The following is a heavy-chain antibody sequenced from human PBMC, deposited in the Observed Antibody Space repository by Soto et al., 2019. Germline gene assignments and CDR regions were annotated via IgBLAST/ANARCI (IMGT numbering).Heavy chain of an antibody. Sequence: QVQLVQSGAEVKKPGASVKVSCKASGYTFTSYAMHWVRQAPGQRLEWMGWINAGNGNTKYSQKCQGRVTITRDTSASTAYMELSSLRSEDTAVYYCARGELVLPLEYWGQGTLVTVSS. D-gene: IGHD6-6*01. V-gene: IGHV1-3*01. CDR3: ARGELVLPLEY. CDR1: GYTFTSYA. CDR2: INAGNGNT. J-gene: IGHJ4*02.